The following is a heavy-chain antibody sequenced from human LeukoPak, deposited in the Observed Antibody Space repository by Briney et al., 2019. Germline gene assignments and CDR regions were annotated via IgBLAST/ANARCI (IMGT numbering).Heavy chain of an antibody. J-gene: IGHJ5*02. CDR3: ARDRVVGATRPRWFDP. CDR2: ISAYNGNT. CDR1: GYTFTSYG. Sequence: GASVKVSCKASGYTFTSYGISWVRQAPGQGLEWMGWISAYNGNTNYAQKLQGRVTMTTDTSTSTAYMGLRSLRSDDTAVYYCARDRVVGATRPRWFDPWGQGTLVTVSS. D-gene: IGHD1-26*01. V-gene: IGHV1-18*01.